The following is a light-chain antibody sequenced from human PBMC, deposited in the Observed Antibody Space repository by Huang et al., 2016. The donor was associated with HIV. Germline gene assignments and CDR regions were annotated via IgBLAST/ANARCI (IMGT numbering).Light chain of an antibody. Sequence: DIQMTQSPSSLSASVGDRVTITCRASQSISSYLNWYPQKPGKAPKSLIYAASILQSGVPSRFSGSGSRTDFTFTISSLQPEDFATYYCQQSYSTPWTFGQGTKVEIK. CDR2: AAS. V-gene: IGKV1-39*01. J-gene: IGKJ1*01. CDR1: QSISSY. CDR3: QQSYSTPWT.